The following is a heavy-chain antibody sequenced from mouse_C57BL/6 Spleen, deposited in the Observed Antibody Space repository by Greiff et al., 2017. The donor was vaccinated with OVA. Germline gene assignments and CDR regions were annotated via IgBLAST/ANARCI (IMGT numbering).Heavy chain of an antibody. CDR2: ITPNNGGT. CDR1: GYTFTDYN. Sequence: VQLPQPGPELVKPGASVKIPCKASGYTFTDYNMDWVKQSHGKSLEWIGDITPNNGGTIYNQKFKGKATLTVDKSSSTAYMELCSLTSEDTAVYYCARGNCGYAMEYWGQGTSVTVSS. J-gene: IGHJ4*01. CDR3: ARGNCGYAMEY. V-gene: IGHV1-18*01. D-gene: IGHD2-1*01.